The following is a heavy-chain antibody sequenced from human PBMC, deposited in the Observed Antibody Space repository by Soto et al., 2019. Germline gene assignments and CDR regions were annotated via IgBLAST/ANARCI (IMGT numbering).Heavy chain of an antibody. V-gene: IGHV1-46*01. CDR2: INPSGGST. CDR1: GYTFTSYY. D-gene: IGHD3-3*01. J-gene: IGHJ6*02. Sequence: ASVKVSCKASGYTFTSYYMHWVRQAPGQGLEWMGIINPSGGSTSYAQKFQGRVTMTRDTSTSTVYMELSSLRSEDTAVYYCARDSPELYDPWSGYYPTAYFIMDVWGQGTTVTVSS. CDR3: ARDSPELYDPWSGYYPTAYFIMDV.